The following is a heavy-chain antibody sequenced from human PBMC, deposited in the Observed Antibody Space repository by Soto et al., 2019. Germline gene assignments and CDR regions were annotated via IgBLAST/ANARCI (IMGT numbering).Heavy chain of an antibody. V-gene: IGHV1-18*01. CDR2: ISAYNGNT. CDR1: GYTFTSYG. Sequence: QVQLVQSGAEVKKPGASVKVSCKASGYTFTSYGISWVRQAPGQGLEWMGWISAYNGNTNYAQKLQGRVTMTTDTSTSTAYMELRSLRSDDTAVYYCAREIYCSGGSCYSERFYHYYGMDVWGQGTTVTVSS. D-gene: IGHD2-15*01. J-gene: IGHJ6*02. CDR3: AREIYCSGGSCYSERFYHYYGMDV.